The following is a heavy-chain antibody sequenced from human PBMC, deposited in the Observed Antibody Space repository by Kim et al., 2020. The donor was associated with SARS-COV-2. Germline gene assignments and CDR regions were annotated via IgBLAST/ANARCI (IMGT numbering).Heavy chain of an antibody. CDR1: GASVSDGAYH. V-gene: IGHV4-61*08. Sequence: SETLSLSCSVSGASVSDGAYHWIWIRQPPGKGLEWIGHNRITSYNPSLKSRVTISVDTSKNQFSLDLRSVTAADTAVYFCASLIVSAGGAGYWGQGILVTVSS. D-gene: IGHD6-13*01. J-gene: IGHJ4*02. CDR3: ASLIVSAGGAGY. CDR2: NRIT.